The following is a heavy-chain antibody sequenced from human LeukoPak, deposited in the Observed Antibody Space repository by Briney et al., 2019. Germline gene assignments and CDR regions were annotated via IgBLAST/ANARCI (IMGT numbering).Heavy chain of an antibody. CDR2: ISWNGATI. J-gene: IGHJ1*01. V-gene: IGHV3-9*01. CDR3: ALAVGYCSHGFCYKYFHH. D-gene: IGHD2-8*01. CDR1: GFNIDNSA. Sequence: GGSLRLSCAATGFNIDNSAMHWVRQAPGKGLEWVSGISWNGATIAYADSVRGRFTISRDNVNNALYLQMNSLRADDTALYYCALAVGYCSHGFCYKYFHHWGQGTLVTVSS.